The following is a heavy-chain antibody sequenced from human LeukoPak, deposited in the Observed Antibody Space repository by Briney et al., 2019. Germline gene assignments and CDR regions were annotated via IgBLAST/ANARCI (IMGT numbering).Heavy chain of an antibody. J-gene: IGHJ4*02. Sequence: GGSLRLSCAASGFTVSSNYMSWVRQAPGKGLEWVSVIYSGGSTYYADSVKGRFTISRDNSKNTLYLQMNSLRAEDTAVYYCASATVTHQAFDYWGQGTLVTVSS. CDR3: ASATVTHQAFDY. V-gene: IGHV3-53*01. CDR1: GFTVSSNY. D-gene: IGHD4-17*01. CDR2: IYSGGST.